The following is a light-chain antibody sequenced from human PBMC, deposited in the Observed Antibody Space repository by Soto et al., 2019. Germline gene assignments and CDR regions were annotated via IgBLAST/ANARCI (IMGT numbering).Light chain of an antibody. V-gene: IGLV2-8*01. CDR2: DVT. CDR1: SSDVGGYNY. CDR3: CSYAGSYSLGV. Sequence: QSALTQPPSASGSPGQSVTISCTGTSSDVGGYNYVSWHQQHPGKAPKLIIYDVTKRPSGVPDRFSGSKSGYTASLTISGLRAEDEADYFCCSYAGSYSLGVFGGGTKVTVL. J-gene: IGLJ3*02.